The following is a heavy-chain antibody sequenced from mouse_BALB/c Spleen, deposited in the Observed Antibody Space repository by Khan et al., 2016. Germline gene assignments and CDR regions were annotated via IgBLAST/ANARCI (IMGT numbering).Heavy chain of an antibody. J-gene: IGHJ4*01. CDR2: IWSDGST. CDR1: GFSLTSYG. V-gene: IGHV2-6-1*01. Sequence: QVQLKESGPGLVAPSQSLSITCTISGFSLTSYGIHWVRQPPGKGLEWLVVIWSDGSTTYNSALKSRLSLSKDNSKSQVFLKMNSLQTDDTAMYXCARHGTMTYAMDYWGQGTSVTVSS. D-gene: IGHD2-4*01. CDR3: ARHGTMTYAMDY.